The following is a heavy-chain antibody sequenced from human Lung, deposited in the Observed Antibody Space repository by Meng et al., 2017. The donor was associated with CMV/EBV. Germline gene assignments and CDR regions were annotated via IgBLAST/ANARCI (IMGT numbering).Heavy chain of an antibody. D-gene: IGHD6-13*01. Sequence: SVXVFXXASGYTFTSYYMHWVRQAPGQGLGWMGRINPSGGSTSYEQKFQGRVTMTRDTSTSTVYMKLSSLRSEDTAVYYCARVGPAAGTGFFAYWGQRPLVTVSS. CDR3: ARVGPAAGTGFFAY. CDR1: GYTFTSYY. CDR2: INPSGGST. V-gene: IGHV1-46*01. J-gene: IGHJ4*02.